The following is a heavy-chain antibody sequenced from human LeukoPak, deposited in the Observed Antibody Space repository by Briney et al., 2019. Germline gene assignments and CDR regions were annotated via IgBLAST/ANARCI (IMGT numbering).Heavy chain of an antibody. CDR2: IYYSGST. CDR1: GGSISSYY. J-gene: IGHJ5*02. V-gene: IGHV4-59*01. D-gene: IGHD2-2*01. CDR3: ARDFRCSSTSCYEAWFDP. Sequence: SETLSLTCTVSGGSISSYYWSWIRQPPGKGLERIGYIYYSGSTNYNPSLKSRVTISVDTSKNQFSLKLSSVTAADTAVYYCARDFRCSSTSCYEAWFDPWGQGTLVTVSS.